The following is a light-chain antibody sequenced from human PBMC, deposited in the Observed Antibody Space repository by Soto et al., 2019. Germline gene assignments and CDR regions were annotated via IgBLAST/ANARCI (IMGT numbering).Light chain of an antibody. CDR1: NSNIGAGYD. CDR2: GNN. Sequence: QSVRTQPPSVSGAPGQRVTISCTGSNSNIGAGYDVHWYQQLPRIAPKLLIYGNNIRPSGVPDRFSGSKFATSAYLTISGLQAEDEAEYYCQSQDGSLSVSVFGGGTKVTVL. J-gene: IGLJ3*02. CDR3: QSQDGSLSVSV. V-gene: IGLV1-40*01.